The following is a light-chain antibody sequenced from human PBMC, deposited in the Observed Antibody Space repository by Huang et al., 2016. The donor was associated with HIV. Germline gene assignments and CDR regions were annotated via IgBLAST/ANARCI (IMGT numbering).Light chain of an antibody. CDR1: QSVTSRS. J-gene: IGKJ1*01. CDR3: QQYGSSPRT. V-gene: IGKV3-20*01. Sequence: EIVLTQSPGALSLSPGERATLSCRASQSVTSRSLAWYQHKPGQAPRLLIYGASSRATGIPDRFSGRGSGTDFTLTISRLEAEDFAVYYCQQYGSSPRTFGRGTKLEVK. CDR2: GAS.